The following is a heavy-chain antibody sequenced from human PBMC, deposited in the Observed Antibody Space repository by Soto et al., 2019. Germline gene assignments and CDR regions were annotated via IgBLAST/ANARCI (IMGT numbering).Heavy chain of an antibody. V-gene: IGHV4-31*03. CDR2: IYYSGST. J-gene: IGHJ4*02. D-gene: IGHD3-10*01. Sequence: QVQLQESGPGLVKPSQTLSLTCTVSGGSISSGGYYWSWIRQHPGKGLEWIGYIYYSGSTYYNPSLKSRVTKSVDTSKNQSSLKLSSVTAADTAVYYCARDAPHGSGSCSWGQGTLVTVSS. CDR1: GGSISSGGYY. CDR3: ARDAPHGSGSCS.